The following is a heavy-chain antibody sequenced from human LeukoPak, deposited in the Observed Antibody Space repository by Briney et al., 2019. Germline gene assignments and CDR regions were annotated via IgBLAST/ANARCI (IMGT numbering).Heavy chain of an antibody. D-gene: IGHD6-13*01. Sequence: ASVKVSCKASGYTFTSYGTSWVRQAPGQGLEWMGWISAYNGNTNYAQKLQGRVTMTTDTSTSTAYMELRSLRSDDTAVYYCARDFSGAAAGTVGVDYWGQGTLVTVSS. CDR3: ARDFSGAAAGTVGVDY. CDR2: ISAYNGNT. J-gene: IGHJ4*02. CDR1: GYTFTSYG. V-gene: IGHV1-18*01.